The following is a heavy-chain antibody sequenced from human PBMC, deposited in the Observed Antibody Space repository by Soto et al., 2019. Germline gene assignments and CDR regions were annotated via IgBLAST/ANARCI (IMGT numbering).Heavy chain of an antibody. D-gene: IGHD2-21*02. J-gene: IGHJ4*02. Sequence: GASVKVSCKASGYTFTSYGISWVRQAPGQGLEWMGWISAYNGNTNYAQKLQGRVTMTTDTSTSTAYMELRSLRSDDTAVYYCARDAYCGGDCFEPQGHWGQGTLVTVSS. CDR2: ISAYNGNT. CDR1: GYTFTSYG. CDR3: ARDAYCGGDCFEPQGH. V-gene: IGHV1-18*01.